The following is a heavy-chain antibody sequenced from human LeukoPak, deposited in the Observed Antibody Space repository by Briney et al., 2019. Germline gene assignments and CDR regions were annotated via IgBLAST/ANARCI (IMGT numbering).Heavy chain of an antibody. Sequence: SETLSLTCAVYGGSFSGYYWSWIRQPPGKGLEWIGEINHSGSTNYNPSLKSRVTISVDTSKNQFSLKLSSVTAADTAAYYCARGGQWLAPGPDYWGQGTLVTVSS. V-gene: IGHV4-34*01. D-gene: IGHD6-19*01. J-gene: IGHJ4*02. CDR1: GGSFSGYY. CDR2: INHSGST. CDR3: ARGGQWLAPGPDY.